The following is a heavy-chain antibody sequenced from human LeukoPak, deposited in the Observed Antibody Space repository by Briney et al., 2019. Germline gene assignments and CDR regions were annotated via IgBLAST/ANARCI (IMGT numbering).Heavy chain of an antibody. CDR1: GGSISSSSYY. CDR3: ARRKPSIVGATRGYYYYYMDV. D-gene: IGHD1-26*01. Sequence: PSETLSLTCTVSGGSISSSSYYWGWIRQPPGKGLEWIGSIYYSGSTYYNPSLKSRVTISVDTSKNQFSLKLSSVTAADTAVYYCARRKPSIVGATRGYYYYYMDVWGKGTTVTVSS. CDR2: IYYSGST. V-gene: IGHV4-39*01. J-gene: IGHJ6*03.